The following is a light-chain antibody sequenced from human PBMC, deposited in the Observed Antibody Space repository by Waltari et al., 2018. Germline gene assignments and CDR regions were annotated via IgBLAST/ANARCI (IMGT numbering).Light chain of an antibody. CDR3: MQSMQAPIT. CDR2: EVS. J-gene: IGKJ5*01. V-gene: IGKV2D-29*01. Sequence: DIVMTQTPLSLSVTPGQPASISCKSSQSLLHTNGKTYYYWFLQKQRQLQQPLIYEVSNRFSGVPDRFSGSESGTDFTLKISRVEAEDVGVYYCMQSMQAPITFGQGTRLEI. CDR1: QSLLHTNGKTY.